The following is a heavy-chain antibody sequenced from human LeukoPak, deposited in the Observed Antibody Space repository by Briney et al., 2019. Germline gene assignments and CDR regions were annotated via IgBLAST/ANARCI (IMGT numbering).Heavy chain of an antibody. Sequence: ASVKVSCKASGYTFTSYGISWVRQAPGQGLEWMGWISAYNGNTNYAQKLQGRVTMTTDTSTSTAYMELRSLRSDDTAVYYSAGDATYYYDSSGYLDAFDIWGQGTMVTVSS. CDR2: ISAYNGNT. CDR3: AGDATYYYDSSGYLDAFDI. V-gene: IGHV1-18*01. CDR1: GYTFTSYG. J-gene: IGHJ3*02. D-gene: IGHD3-22*01.